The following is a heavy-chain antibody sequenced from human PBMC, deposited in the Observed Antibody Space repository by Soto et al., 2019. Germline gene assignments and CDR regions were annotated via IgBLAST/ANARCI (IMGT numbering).Heavy chain of an antibody. CDR1: GGTFSSYA. CDR2: IIPIFGTA. D-gene: IGHD6-13*01. J-gene: IGHJ4*02. Sequence: QVQLVQSGAEVKKPGSSVKVSCKASGGTFSSYAISWVRQAPGQGLEWMGGIIPIFGTANYAQKFQGRVTITADESTSTAYMELSNLRSEDTAVYYCARVHVDRAAAGIYVYWGQGTLVTVSS. V-gene: IGHV1-69*01. CDR3: ARVHVDRAAAGIYVY.